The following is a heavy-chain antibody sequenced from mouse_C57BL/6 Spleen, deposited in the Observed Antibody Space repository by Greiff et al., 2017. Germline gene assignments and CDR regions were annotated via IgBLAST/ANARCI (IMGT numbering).Heavy chain of an antibody. V-gene: IGHV1-81*01. CDR2: IYPRSGTT. Sequence: VQLQQSGAELARPGASVKLSCKASGYTFTSYGISWVKQRTGQGLEWIGEIYPRSGTTYYNEKFKGKATLTADKSSRTAYMELRSLTSEDSAVYFCARRGSHFDYWGQGTTLTVSS. D-gene: IGHD1-1*01. CDR3: ARRGSHFDY. J-gene: IGHJ2*01. CDR1: GYTFTSYG.